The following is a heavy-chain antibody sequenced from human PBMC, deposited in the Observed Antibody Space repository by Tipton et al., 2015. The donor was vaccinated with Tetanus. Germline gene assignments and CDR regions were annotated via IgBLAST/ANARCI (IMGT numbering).Heavy chain of an antibody. CDR3: ARRVYDSEETRIDY. CDR1: GYTFTSYD. D-gene: IGHD3-22*01. CDR2: MNPNSGNT. J-gene: IGHJ4*02. Sequence: QSGPEVKKPGASVKVSCKASGYTFTSYDINWVRQATGQGLEWMGWMNPNSGNTGYAQKFQGRVTMTRNTSISTAYMELSSLRSGDTAVYYCARRVYDSEETRIDYWGQGTLVTVSS. V-gene: IGHV1-8*01.